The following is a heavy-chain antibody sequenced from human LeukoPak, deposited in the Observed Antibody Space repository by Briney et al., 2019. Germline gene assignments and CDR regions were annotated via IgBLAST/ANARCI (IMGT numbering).Heavy chain of an antibody. CDR1: GGSFSGYY. CDR2: IDHSGNT. V-gene: IGHV4-34*01. Sequence: PSETLSLTCAVHGGSFSGYYWIWIRQPPGKGLEWIGEIDHSGNTQYNPSLKSRVTISIDTSKNQFSLYLTSVTAADTAMYYCARHSPGSRGVDYWGQETPVTVSS. D-gene: IGHD2-21*01. CDR3: ARHSPGSRGVDY. J-gene: IGHJ4*02.